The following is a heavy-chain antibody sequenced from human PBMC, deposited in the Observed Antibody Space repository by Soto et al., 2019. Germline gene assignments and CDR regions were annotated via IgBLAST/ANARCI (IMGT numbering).Heavy chain of an antibody. CDR1: GYTFTAYG. CDR2: VSAYNGVT. CDR3: ARGIALGDYYYMAV. Sequence: QVHLVQSGAEVKEPGDSVKVSCKASGYTFTAYGINWVRQAPGQGLEWMGWVSAYNGVTNYAQKLHGRVAMTTDTSTKTAYMELRSLRPDDTAVYYCARGIALGDYYYMAVWGIGTTVTVSS. D-gene: IGHD1-26*01. V-gene: IGHV1-18*01. J-gene: IGHJ6*03.